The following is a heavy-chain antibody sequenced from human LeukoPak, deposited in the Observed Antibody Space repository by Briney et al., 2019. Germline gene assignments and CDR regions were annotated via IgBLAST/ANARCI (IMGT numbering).Heavy chain of an antibody. CDR2: IFPDGQT. CDR3: ARANPVYGDFDY. CDR1: GLTVDDNY. J-gene: IGHJ4*02. Sequence: GGSLRLSCALSGLTVDDNYMSWVRQAPGKGLEWVSLIFPDGQTYYADFVQGRFSISRDISRNILFLDMSSLRAEDTAVFFCARANPVYGDFDYWGQGTLVTVSS. D-gene: IGHD4-17*01. V-gene: IGHV3-53*01.